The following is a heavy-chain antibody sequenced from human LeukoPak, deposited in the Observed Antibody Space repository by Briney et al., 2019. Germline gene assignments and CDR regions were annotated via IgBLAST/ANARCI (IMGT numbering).Heavy chain of an antibody. V-gene: IGHV1-18*01. CDR3: ARTYYYDSSGYYSTGGLDY. Sequence: ASVKVSCKASGYTFTSYGIGWVRQAPGQGLEWMGWISAYNGNTNYAQKLQGRVTMTTDTSTSTAYMELRSLRSDDTAVYYCARTYYYDSSGYYSTGGLDYWGQGTLVTVSS. D-gene: IGHD3-22*01. J-gene: IGHJ4*02. CDR2: ISAYNGNT. CDR1: GYTFTSYG.